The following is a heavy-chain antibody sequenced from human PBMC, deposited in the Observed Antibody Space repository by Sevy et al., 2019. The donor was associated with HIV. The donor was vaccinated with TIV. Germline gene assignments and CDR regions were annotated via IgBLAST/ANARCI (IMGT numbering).Heavy chain of an antibody. D-gene: IGHD3-22*01. CDR1: GYTLTDLS. CDR2: FDPEDGET. CDR3: ATTREYYSDNSGYFDY. J-gene: IGHJ4*02. V-gene: IGHV1-24*01. Sequence: ASVKVSCKVSGYTLTDLSIHWARQAPGKGLEWMGRFDPEDGETIYAQKFQGRFTMTEDTSRDTAYMELNSLRSEDTAVYYCATTREYYSDNSGYFDYWGQGTLVTVSS.